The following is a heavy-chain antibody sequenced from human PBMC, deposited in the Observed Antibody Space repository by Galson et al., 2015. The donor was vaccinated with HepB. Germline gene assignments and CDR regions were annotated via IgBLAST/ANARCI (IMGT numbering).Heavy chain of an antibody. Sequence: SLRLSCAASGFTFSSYAMHWVRQAPGKGLEWVAVISYDGSNKYYADSVKGRFTISRDNSKNTLYLQMNSLRAEDTAVYYCAREVFLGWFDPWGQGPWSPSPQ. J-gene: IGHJ5*02. CDR1: GFTFSSYA. V-gene: IGHV3-30-3*01. CDR2: ISYDGSNK. D-gene: IGHD2-21*01. CDR3: AREVFLGWFDP.